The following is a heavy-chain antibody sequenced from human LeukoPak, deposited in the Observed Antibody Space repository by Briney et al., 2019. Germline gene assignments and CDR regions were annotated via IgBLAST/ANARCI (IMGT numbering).Heavy chain of an antibody. Sequence: ASVKVSCKASGYTFTSYDINWVRQATGQGLAWMGWMNPNSGNTGYAQKFQGRVTMTRNTSISTAYMELSSLRSEDTAVYYCARVLYGDQSVDYWGQGTLVTVSS. J-gene: IGHJ4*02. CDR2: MNPNSGNT. D-gene: IGHD4-17*01. CDR1: GYTFTSYD. V-gene: IGHV1-8*01. CDR3: ARVLYGDQSVDY.